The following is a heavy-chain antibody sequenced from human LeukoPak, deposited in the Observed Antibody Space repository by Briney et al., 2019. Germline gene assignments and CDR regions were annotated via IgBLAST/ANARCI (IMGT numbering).Heavy chain of an antibody. CDR1: GYSFSGYY. Sequence: ASVKVSCKASGYSFSGYYIHWVRQAPGQGLEWMGWINPNSGGTNYAQKFQGRVTMTRDTSISTAYMELSRLRSDDTAVYYCARRVTTVSRYYYYYMDVWGKGTTVTVSS. J-gene: IGHJ6*03. V-gene: IGHV1-2*02. CDR2: INPNSGGT. CDR3: ARRVTTVSRYYYYYMDV. D-gene: IGHD4-11*01.